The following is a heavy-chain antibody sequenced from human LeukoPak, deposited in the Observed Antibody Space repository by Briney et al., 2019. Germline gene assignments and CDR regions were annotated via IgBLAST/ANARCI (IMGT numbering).Heavy chain of an antibody. CDR3: ARVGYASSAIYFQQ. Sequence: SETLSLTCTVSGGSISSYYWSWIRQPPGKGLEWIGYIYYSGSTNYNPSLKSRVTISVDTSKNQFSLKLSSVTAADTAVYYCARVGYASSAIYFQQWGQGTLVSVSS. J-gene: IGHJ1*01. CDR1: GGSISSYY. V-gene: IGHV4-59*01. D-gene: IGHD2-8*01. CDR2: IYYSGST.